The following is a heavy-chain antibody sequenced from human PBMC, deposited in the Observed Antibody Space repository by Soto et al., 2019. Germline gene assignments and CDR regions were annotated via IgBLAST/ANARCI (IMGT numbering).Heavy chain of an antibody. V-gene: IGHV5-51*01. Sequence: PGESLKISCKGSGYTFTSYSIGWVRQMPGKGLEWMGIIYTSDSDTRYSPSFQGQVTISVDRSISTAYLQWSSLKASDTAIYYCASAMKYSYGYLWGQGTLVTVYS. J-gene: IGHJ4*02. D-gene: IGHD5-18*01. CDR2: IYTSDSDT. CDR3: ASAMKYSYGYL. CDR1: GYTFTSYS.